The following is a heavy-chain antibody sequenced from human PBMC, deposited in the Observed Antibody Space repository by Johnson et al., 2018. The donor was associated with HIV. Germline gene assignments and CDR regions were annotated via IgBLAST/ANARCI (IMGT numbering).Heavy chain of an antibody. Sequence: VQLVESGGGVVQPGRSRRLSCAASGFIFSSYGMHWVRQAPGKGLEWVTILWYDGTTAFYADSVKGRFTISRDTSKKMLYLQMNSLRVDDTAVYYCAKTGGGAALDSWGQGTMVTVSS. CDR3: AKTGGGAALDS. CDR1: GFIFSSYG. D-gene: IGHD3-16*01. CDR2: LWYDGTTA. J-gene: IGHJ3*02. V-gene: IGHV3-33*03.